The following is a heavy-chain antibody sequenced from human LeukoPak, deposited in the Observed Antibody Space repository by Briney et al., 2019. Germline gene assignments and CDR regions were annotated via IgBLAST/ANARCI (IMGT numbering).Heavy chain of an antibody. CDR3: ARRLTGVIYGMDV. J-gene: IGHJ6*02. CDR2: IYHSGST. CDR1: GYSISSGYY. V-gene: IGHV4-38-2*02. D-gene: IGHD2-21*01. Sequence: SETLSLTCTVSGYSISSGYYWGWIRQPPGKGLEWIGSIYHSGSTYYNPSLKSRVTISVDTSKNQFSLKLSSVTAADTAVYYCARRLTGVIYGMDVWGQGTTVTVSS.